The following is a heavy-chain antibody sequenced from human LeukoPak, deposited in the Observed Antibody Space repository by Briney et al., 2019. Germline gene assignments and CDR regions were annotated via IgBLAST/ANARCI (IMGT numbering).Heavy chain of an antibody. J-gene: IGHJ4*02. CDR2: IKSKTDGGTT. V-gene: IGHV3-15*01. CDR3: TTDPWMWELLDVDY. CDR1: GFTFSSYS. Sequence: PGGSLRLSCAASGFTFSSYSMNWVRQAPGKGLEWVGRIKSKTDGGTTDYAAPVKGRFTISRDDSKNTLYLQMNSLKTEDTAVYYCTTDPWMWELLDVDYWGQGTLVTVSS. D-gene: IGHD1-26*01.